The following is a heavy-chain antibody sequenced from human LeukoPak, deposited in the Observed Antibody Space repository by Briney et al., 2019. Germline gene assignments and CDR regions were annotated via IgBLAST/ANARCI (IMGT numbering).Heavy chain of an antibody. J-gene: IGHJ3*02. CDR2: IYYSGST. D-gene: IGHD3-3*01. CDR1: GGSVSSGDYY. Sequence: SETLSLTCTVSGGSVSSGDYYWSWIRQPPGKGLEWIGYIYYSGSTYYNPSLKSRVTISVDTSKNQFSLKLSSVTAADTAVYYCARTGRGYYDFWSGYPRAAFDIWGQGTMVTVSS. V-gene: IGHV4-30-4*08. CDR3: ARTGRGYYDFWSGYPRAAFDI.